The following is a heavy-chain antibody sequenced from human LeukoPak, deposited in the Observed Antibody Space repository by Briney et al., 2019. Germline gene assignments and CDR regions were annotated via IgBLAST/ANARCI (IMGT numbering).Heavy chain of an antibody. CDR2: IHPDDSDT. J-gene: IGHJ5*02. CDR3: ARRFCSGGSCQDWFDP. Sequence: GESLKISCKGSGYSFTNYWIGWVRQMPGKGLEWMGIIHPDDSDTRYSPSFQGHVTISADKSISTAYLQWSSLKASDTAMYCCARRFCSGGSCQDWFDPWGQGTLVTVSS. CDR1: GYSFTNYW. V-gene: IGHV5-51*01. D-gene: IGHD2-15*01.